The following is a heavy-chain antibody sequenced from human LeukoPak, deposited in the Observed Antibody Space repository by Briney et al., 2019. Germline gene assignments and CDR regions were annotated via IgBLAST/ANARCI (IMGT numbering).Heavy chain of an antibody. J-gene: IGHJ2*01. CDR3: ARAIRGYTYGSQKSNWYLDL. V-gene: IGHV4-59*01. CDR1: GGSISSYY. Sequence: SETLSLTCTVSGGSISSYYWTWIRQPPGKGLEWIGHIYYSGSTNYNPSLKSPVTISIETSKNQFSLRMSSVTAADTAVYYCARAIRGYTYGSQKSNWYLDLWGRGTLVTVSS. D-gene: IGHD5-18*01. CDR2: IYYSGST.